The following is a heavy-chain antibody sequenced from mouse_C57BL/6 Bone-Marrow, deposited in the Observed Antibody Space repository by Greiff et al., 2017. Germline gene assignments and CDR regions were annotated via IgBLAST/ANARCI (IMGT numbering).Heavy chain of an antibody. CDR1: GFTFSDYG. CDR2: ISSGSSTI. D-gene: IGHD3-2*02. V-gene: IGHV5-17*01. J-gene: IGHJ4*01. Sequence: EVKLVESGGGLVKPGGSLKLSCAASGFTFSDYGMHWVRQAPEKGLEWVAYISSGSSTIYYADTVKGRFTISRDNAKNTLFLQMTSLRSEDTAMYYCARQDRSGSYAMYYWGQGTSVTVSS. CDR3: ARQDRSGSYAMYY.